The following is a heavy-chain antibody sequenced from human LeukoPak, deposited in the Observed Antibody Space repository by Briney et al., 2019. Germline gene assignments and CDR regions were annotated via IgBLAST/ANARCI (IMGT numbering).Heavy chain of an antibody. V-gene: IGHV3-66*01. Sequence: PGGSLRLSCAASGFTVSSNYMSWVRQAPGKGLEWVSVIYSGGSTYYADSVKGRFTISRDNSKNTLYLQMNSLRAEDTAVYYCAKDLGGSGSYYDYYFDYWGQGTLVTVSS. CDR1: GFTVSSNY. J-gene: IGHJ4*02. D-gene: IGHD3-10*01. CDR2: IYSGGST. CDR3: AKDLGGSGSYYDYYFDY.